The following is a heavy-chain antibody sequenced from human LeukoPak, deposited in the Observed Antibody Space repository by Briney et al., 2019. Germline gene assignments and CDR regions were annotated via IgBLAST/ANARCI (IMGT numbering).Heavy chain of an antibody. V-gene: IGHV4-61*02. CDR2: IYTSGST. CDR1: GGSISSGSYY. J-gene: IGHJ3*02. D-gene: IGHD2-8*01. CDR3: ASTNIVLMVYALNNDAFDI. Sequence: SETLSLTCTVSGGSISSGSYYWSWIRQPAGKGLEWIGRIYTSGSTNYNLSLKSRVTISVDTSKNQFSLKLSSVTAADTAVYYCASTNIVLMVYALNNDAFDIWGQGTMVTVSS.